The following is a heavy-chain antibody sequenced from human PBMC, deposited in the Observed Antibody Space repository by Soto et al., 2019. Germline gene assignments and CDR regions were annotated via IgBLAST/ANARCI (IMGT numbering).Heavy chain of an antibody. CDR3: AKAPQVLLAEYFQH. D-gene: IGHD1-1*01. J-gene: IGHJ1*01. V-gene: IGHV3-23*01. CDR2: ISGSGGST. Sequence: GWSLRLSCAASGFTFSSYAMSWVRQAPGKGLEWVSAISGSGGSTYYADSVKGRFTISRDNSKNTLYLQMNSLRAEDTAVYYCAKAPQVLLAEYFQHWGQGTLVTVSS. CDR1: GFTFSSYA.